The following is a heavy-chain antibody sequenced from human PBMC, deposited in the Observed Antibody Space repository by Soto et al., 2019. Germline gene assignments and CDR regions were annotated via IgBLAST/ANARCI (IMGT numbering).Heavy chain of an antibody. CDR2: IYYSGST. CDR1: GGSISSGGYY. D-gene: IGHD1-20*01. V-gene: IGHV4-31*03. CDR3: ARQGHNWNRYFDL. Sequence: QVQLQESGPGLVKPSQTLSLTCTVSGGSISSGGYYWSWIRQHPGKGLEWIGYIYYSGSTYYNPSLKSRVTISVDTSKNQFSLKLSSVTAADTAMYYCARQGHNWNRYFDLWGRGTLVTVSS. J-gene: IGHJ2*01.